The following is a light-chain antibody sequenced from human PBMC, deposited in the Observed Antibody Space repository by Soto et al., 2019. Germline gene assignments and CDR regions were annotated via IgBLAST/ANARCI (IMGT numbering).Light chain of an antibody. CDR2: GAS. CDR3: QQYNNWPPT. J-gene: IGKJ2*01. Sequence: EIVMTQSPATLSVSPGEKATHSCRASQSVSSNLAWYQQKPGQAPRLPIYGASTRATGIPARFSGSGSGTEFTLTISSLQSEDFAVYYCQQYNNWPPTFGQGTKVDIK. CDR1: QSVSSN. V-gene: IGKV3-15*01.